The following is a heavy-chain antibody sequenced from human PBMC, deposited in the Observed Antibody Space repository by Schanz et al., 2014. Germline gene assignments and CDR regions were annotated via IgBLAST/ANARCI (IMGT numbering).Heavy chain of an antibody. CDR1: GVSFSFYY. J-gene: IGHJ5*02. D-gene: IGHD2-2*01. V-gene: IGHV4-34*02. CDR3: ARGQDHAKTGDL. CDR2: VHPSGTT. Sequence: QVPLQQWGAGLLQPSETLSLTCGVGGVSFSFYYWSWVRQPPGKGLEWIGEVHPSGTTNYNPSLSYRVTMSVDASKNQFPLKLPSVTAADTAVYYCARGQDHAKTGDLWGRGTLVTISS.